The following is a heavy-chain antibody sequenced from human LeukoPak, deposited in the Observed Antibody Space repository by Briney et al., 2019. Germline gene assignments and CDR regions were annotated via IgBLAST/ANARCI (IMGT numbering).Heavy chain of an antibody. Sequence: PGGSLRLSCAASGFTFSNYAMSWVRQAPGKGLEWVSAISGSGGSTYYADSVKGRFTISRDNSKNTLYLQMNSLRAEDTAVYYCAKLNVFGEYQLLSRWGPDAFDIWGQGTMVTVSS. CDR2: ISGSGGST. D-gene: IGHD2-2*01. CDR1: GFTFSNYA. V-gene: IGHV3-23*01. CDR3: AKLNVFGEYQLLSRWGPDAFDI. J-gene: IGHJ3*02.